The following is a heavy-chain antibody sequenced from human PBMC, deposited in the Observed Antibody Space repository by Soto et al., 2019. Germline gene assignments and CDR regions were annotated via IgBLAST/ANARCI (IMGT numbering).Heavy chain of an antibody. CDR1: GFTFSSYS. CDR2: ISSSSSTI. Sequence: ESGGGLVQPGGSLRLSCAASGFTFSSYSMNWVRQAPGKGLEWVSYISSSSSTIYYADSVKGRFTISRDNAKNSLYLQMNSLRAEDTAVYYCARGRGLLVDYWGQGTLVTVSS. V-gene: IGHV3-48*01. J-gene: IGHJ4*02. CDR3: ARGRGLLVDY. D-gene: IGHD3-10*01.